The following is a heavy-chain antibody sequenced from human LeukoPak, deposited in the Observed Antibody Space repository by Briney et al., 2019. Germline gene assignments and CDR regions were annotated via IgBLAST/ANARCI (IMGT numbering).Heavy chain of an antibody. Sequence: TGGSLRLSCSASGFTFSSYIMHWARQAPGKGLEYVSAITSNGDTTYYADSVKGRVTISRDNSNNTLYLQMSSLRAEDTAVYYCVKDASYYYDSSGRDSWGQGTLVTVSS. CDR3: VKDASYYYDSSGRDS. J-gene: IGHJ4*02. D-gene: IGHD3-22*01. CDR2: ITSNGDTT. V-gene: IGHV3-64D*09. CDR1: GFTFSSYI.